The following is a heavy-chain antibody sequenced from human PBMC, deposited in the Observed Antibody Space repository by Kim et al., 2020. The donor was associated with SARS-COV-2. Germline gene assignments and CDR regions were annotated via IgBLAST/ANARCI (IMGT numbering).Heavy chain of an antibody. V-gene: IGHV3-15*01. D-gene: IGHD3-16*01. CDR1: GFTFSNAW. J-gene: IGHJ6*02. CDR2: IKSKTDGGTT. CDR3: ATDIGPGVTIRSGYYYYGMDV. Sequence: GGSLRLSCAASGFTFSNAWMSWVRQAPGKGLEWVGRIKSKTDGGTTDYAAPVKGRFTISRDDSKNTLYLQMNSLKTEDTAVYYCATDIGPGVTIRSGYYYYGMDVWGQGTTVTVSS.